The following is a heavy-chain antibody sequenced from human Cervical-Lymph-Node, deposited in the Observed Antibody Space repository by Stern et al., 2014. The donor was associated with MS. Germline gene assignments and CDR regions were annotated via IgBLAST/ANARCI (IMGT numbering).Heavy chain of an antibody. Sequence: QMQLVESGGGVVQPGRSLRLSCAASGFTFGSYGMHWVRQAPGKGLEGVAVIWYDGSNKYYADSVKGRFTISRDNSKNTLYLQMNSLRAEDTAVYYCARELQQLGGTYYYYGMDVWGQGTTVTVSS. D-gene: IGHD6-13*01. CDR2: IWYDGSNK. CDR1: GFTFGSYG. V-gene: IGHV3-33*01. J-gene: IGHJ6*02. CDR3: ARELQQLGGTYYYYGMDV.